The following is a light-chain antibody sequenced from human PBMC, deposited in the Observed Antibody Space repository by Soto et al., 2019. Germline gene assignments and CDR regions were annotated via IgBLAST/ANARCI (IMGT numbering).Light chain of an antibody. Sequence: DIQMTQSPSSLSASIGDTVTITCRASQGISSWLAWYQQKPEKAPKSLIYAASSLHSGVPSRFSGSGSGTDFTLTISSVQPEDFATYYCQQYKRYPITFGQGTRLEIK. CDR1: QGISSW. V-gene: IGKV1D-16*01. CDR2: AAS. CDR3: QQYKRYPIT. J-gene: IGKJ5*01.